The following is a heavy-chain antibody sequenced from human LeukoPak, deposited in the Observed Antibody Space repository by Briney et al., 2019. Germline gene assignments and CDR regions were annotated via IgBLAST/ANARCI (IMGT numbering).Heavy chain of an antibody. CDR3: ARARDYGSGTWYFDY. CDR1: GYSISSGYY. Sequence: PSEALSLTCAVSGYSISSGYYWGWIRQPPGEGLEWIGSIYRSGSTYYNPSLKSRVTISVDTSKNQFSLKLSSVTAADTAVYYCARARDYGSGTWYFDYWGQGTLVTVSS. CDR2: IYRSGST. V-gene: IGHV4-38-2*01. D-gene: IGHD3-10*01. J-gene: IGHJ4*02.